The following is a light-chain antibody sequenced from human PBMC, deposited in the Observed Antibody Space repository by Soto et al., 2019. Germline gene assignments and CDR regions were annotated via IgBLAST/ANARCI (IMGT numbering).Light chain of an antibody. Sequence: EIVLTQSPATLSLSPGERATLPCRASQSVSSNLAWYQQKPGQAPRLLIYDASNRATGIPARFSGSGSGTDFTLTISSLEPEDFAVYYCQQRSNWPPWTFGQGTKVDIK. CDR1: QSVSSN. V-gene: IGKV3-11*01. CDR3: QQRSNWPPWT. J-gene: IGKJ1*01. CDR2: DAS.